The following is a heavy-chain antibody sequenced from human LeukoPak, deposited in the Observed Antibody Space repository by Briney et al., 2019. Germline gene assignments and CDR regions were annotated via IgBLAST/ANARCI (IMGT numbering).Heavy chain of an antibody. CDR1: SGSVSSGSYC. Sequence: PSQTLSLACTVSSGSVSSGSYCSSWLQQPPWKGLEWIGYIYCSGGTNYNPSLKSRVNISIDTSKNQFSLKLSSVTAGDTDVYYCARHSAWARFDHWGQGTLVTVSS. V-gene: IGHV4-61*01. CDR3: ARHSAWARFDH. J-gene: IGHJ5*02. D-gene: IGHD2-15*01. CDR2: IYCSGGT.